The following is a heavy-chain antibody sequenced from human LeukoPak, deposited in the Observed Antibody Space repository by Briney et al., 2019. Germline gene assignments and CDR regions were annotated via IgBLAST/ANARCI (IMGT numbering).Heavy chain of an antibody. CDR2: ISSSSSTI. J-gene: IGHJ4*02. Sequence: PGGSLRLSCAASGFTFSSYSMNWVRRAPGKGLEWVSYISSSSSTIYYADSVKGRFTISRDNAKNSLYLQMNSLRAEDTAVYYCARDDWVGATTFDYWGQGTLVTVSS. CDR3: ARDDWVGATTFDY. D-gene: IGHD1-26*01. CDR1: GFTFSSYS. V-gene: IGHV3-48*01.